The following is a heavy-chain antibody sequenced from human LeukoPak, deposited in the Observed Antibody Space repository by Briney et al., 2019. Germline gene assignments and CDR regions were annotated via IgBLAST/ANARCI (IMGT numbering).Heavy chain of an antibody. CDR1: GFTVSSNY. J-gene: IGHJ6*02. Sequence: GGSLRLSCAASGFTVSSNYMSWVRQAPGKGVEWVSVIYSGGSTYYADSVKGRFTISRDNSKNTLYLQMNSLRAEDTAVYYCARGRSYVDSSGWFDVWGQGTTVTVSS. D-gene: IGHD6-19*01. V-gene: IGHV3-66*01. CDR3: ARGRSYVDSSGWFDV. CDR2: IYSGGST.